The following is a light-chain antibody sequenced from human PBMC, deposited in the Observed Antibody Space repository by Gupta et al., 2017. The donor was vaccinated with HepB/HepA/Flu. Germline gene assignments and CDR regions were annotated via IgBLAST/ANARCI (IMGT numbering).Light chain of an antibody. Sequence: DIVMTQTTLSLSVTHGQPASISCNSSESLLDSNVKTYLYWYLQKAGQPPQLLIYEVSNLFSGLPYRFSGSGSGTDFTLKISRVEAEDVGTYYCKQSIQHPKSLGQGTKVEI. J-gene: IGKJ1*01. CDR1: ESLLDSNVKTY. CDR2: EVS. CDR3: KQSIQHPKS. V-gene: IGKV2D-29*01.